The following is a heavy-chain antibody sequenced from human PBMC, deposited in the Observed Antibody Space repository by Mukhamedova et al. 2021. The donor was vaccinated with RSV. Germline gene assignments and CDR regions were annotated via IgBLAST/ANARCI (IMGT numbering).Heavy chain of an antibody. J-gene: IGHJ4*02. Sequence: GGTTEYAAPVKGRFTISRDDSKNTLYLQMNSLKTADTAVYYCATEASCSSTSCPGALDFWGQGSLVTVSS. CDR3: ATEASCSSTSCPGALDF. D-gene: IGHD2-2*01. CDR2: GGTT. V-gene: IGHV3-15*01.